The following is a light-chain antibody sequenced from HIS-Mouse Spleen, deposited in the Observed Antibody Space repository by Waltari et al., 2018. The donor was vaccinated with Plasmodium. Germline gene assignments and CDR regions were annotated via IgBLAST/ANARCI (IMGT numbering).Light chain of an antibody. Sequence: ELVMTQSPATMSVSQGKRATRSCRASQSVSSNLAWYQQKPGQAPRLLIYGASTRATGIPARFSGSGSGTEFTLTISSLQSEDFAVYYCQQYNNWSFTFGPGTKVDIK. CDR2: GAS. J-gene: IGKJ3*01. CDR3: QQYNNWSFT. CDR1: QSVSSN. V-gene: IGKV3-15*01.